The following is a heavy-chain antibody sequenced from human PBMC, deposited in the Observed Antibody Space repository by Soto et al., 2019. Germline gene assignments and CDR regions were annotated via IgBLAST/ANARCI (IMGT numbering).Heavy chain of an antibody. CDR1: GGSISSYY. CDR2: IYYSGST. D-gene: IGHD5-12*01. J-gene: IGHJ4*02. V-gene: IGHV4-59*01. CDR3: ARGYSGYGDFDY. Sequence: SETLSLTCTVSGGSISSYYWSWIRQPPGKGLEWIGYIYYSGSTNYNPSLKSRVTISVDTSKNQFSLKLSSVTAADTAVYYCARGYSGYGDFDYWGQGTLVTVSS.